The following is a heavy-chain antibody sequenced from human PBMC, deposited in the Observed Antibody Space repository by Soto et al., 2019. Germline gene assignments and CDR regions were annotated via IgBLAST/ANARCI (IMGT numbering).Heavy chain of an antibody. V-gene: IGHV4-31*02. CDR1: GGSISSGTYS. CDR2: IHYTGSI. D-gene: IGHD3-10*01. J-gene: IGHJ4*02. Sequence: QVQLQESGPGLVKPSQTLSLICTVSGGSISSGTYSWSWIRQHPGKGLEWIGYIHYTGSIYYNSSLTCRVTMSVDTSQNRVSLKLSSVTAADTAVYYCARFPGQDGSPFASWGQGTLVTVSS. CDR3: ARFPGQDGSPFAS.